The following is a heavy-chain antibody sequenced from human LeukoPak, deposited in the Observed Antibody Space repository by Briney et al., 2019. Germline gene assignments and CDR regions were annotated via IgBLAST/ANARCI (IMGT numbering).Heavy chain of an antibody. CDR3: ARFYGGDAYVGY. CDR1: GGSISSGCYY. V-gene: IGHV4-39*01. CDR2: IYYSGST. J-gene: IGHJ4*02. D-gene: IGHD4-23*01. Sequence: PSETLSLTCAVSGGSISSGCYYCCWIRQPPGKGLEWIGSIYYSGSTYYNPSLKSRVTISVDTSKNQFSLQLSSVTAADTAVYFCARFYGGDAYVGYWGQGTLVTVSS.